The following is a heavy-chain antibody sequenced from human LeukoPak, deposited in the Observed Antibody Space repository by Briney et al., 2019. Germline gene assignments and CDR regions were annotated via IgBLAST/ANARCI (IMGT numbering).Heavy chain of an antibody. CDR2: ISSSSYI. CDR3: AREAGTTSGELDY. Sequence: GGSLRLSCAASGFTFSSYSMNWVRQAPGKGLEWVSSISSSSYIYYADSVKGRFTISRDNAKNSLYPQMNSLRAEDTAVYYCAREAGTTSGELDYWGQGTLVTVSS. D-gene: IGHD1-7*01. J-gene: IGHJ4*02. CDR1: GFTFSSYS. V-gene: IGHV3-21*01.